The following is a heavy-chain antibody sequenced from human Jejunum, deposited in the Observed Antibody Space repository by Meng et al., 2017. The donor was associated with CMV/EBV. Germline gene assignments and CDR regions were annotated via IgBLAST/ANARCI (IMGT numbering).Heavy chain of an antibody. V-gene: IGHV3-53*01. CDR3: ARACRQLSNCYLDS. J-gene: IGHJ4*02. CDR1: GFSVTSNY. D-gene: IGHD4-11*01. CDR2: IRNDGST. Sequence: CAAYGFSVTSNYMTWVRQAPGKGLEWVSFIRNDGSTAYTASVQGRFTISRDNSKNTVYLQMNSLRAEDTALYYCARACRQLSNCYLDSWGQGTLVTVSS.